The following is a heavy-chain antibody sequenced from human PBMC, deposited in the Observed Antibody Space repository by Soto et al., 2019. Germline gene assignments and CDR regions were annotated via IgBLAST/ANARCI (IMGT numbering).Heavy chain of an antibody. Sequence: QVQLVESGGGVVQPGRSLRLSCAASGFMFSSYAMHWARQAPGKGLEWVAVKTYDGSNKYYADSVKGRVTISRDNSKNTLYLQMNSLRAEDTAVYYCARAGGLLVDYWGQGTLVTVSS. V-gene: IGHV3-30-3*01. CDR3: ARAGGLLVDY. D-gene: IGHD1-26*01. J-gene: IGHJ4*02. CDR1: GFMFSSYA. CDR2: KTYDGSNK.